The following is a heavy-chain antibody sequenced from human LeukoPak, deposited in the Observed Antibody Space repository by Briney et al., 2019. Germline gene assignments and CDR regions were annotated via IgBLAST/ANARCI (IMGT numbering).Heavy chain of an antibody. D-gene: IGHD6-13*01. CDR3: ARRSHASPAGYSPFFDS. V-gene: IGHV3-23*01. CDR2: ISHSGAT. CDR1: GFPFSSYT. J-gene: IGHJ4*02. Sequence: GGSLRLSCAGSGFPFSSYTINWVRQGPGTGMEWASTISHSGATYYADSVKGRFTISRDNSKNTVFLQMNSLRAEDTALYFCARRSHASPAGYSPFFDSWGQGTLVTVSS.